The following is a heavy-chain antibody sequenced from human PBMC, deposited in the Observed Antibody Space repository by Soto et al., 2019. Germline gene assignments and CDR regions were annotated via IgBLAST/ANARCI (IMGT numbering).Heavy chain of an antibody. V-gene: IGHV4-31*03. CDR1: GGSISCGGYY. J-gene: IGHJ1*01. CDR3: ARDYYDSSGFGCYQH. CDR2: IYYSGST. D-gene: IGHD3-22*01. Sequence: SETLSLTCTVSGGSISCGGYYWSWIRQHPGKGLEWIGYIYYSGSTYYNPSLKSRVTISVDTSKNQFSLKLSSVTAADTAVYYCARDYYDSSGFGCYQHWGQGTLVTVSS.